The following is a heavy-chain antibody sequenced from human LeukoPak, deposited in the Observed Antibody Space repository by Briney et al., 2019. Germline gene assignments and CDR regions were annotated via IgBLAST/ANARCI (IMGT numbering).Heavy chain of an antibody. V-gene: IGHV3-21*01. J-gene: IGHJ3*02. D-gene: IGHD4-11*01. CDR2: ISSSSSYI. CDR3: ARGTFGNYGPDAFDI. Sequence: GSLRLSCAASGFTFSSYSMNWVRQAPGKGLEWVSSISSSSSYIYYADSVKGRFTISRDNAKSSLYLQMNSLRAEDTAVYYCARGTFGNYGPDAFDIWGQGTMVTVSS. CDR1: GFTFSSYS.